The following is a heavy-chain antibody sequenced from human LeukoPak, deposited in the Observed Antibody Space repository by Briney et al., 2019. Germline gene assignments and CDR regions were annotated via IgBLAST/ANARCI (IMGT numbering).Heavy chain of an antibody. V-gene: IGHV4-39*01. Sequence: PSETLSLTCTVSGGSISSSNYYWGWIRQPPGKGLEWIGSIYYSGSTYYNPSLKSRVTISVDTSKNQFSLKLSSVTAADTALYYCARQPPDYNGSGNYSIRYYWGQRTLVTVSS. J-gene: IGHJ4*02. CDR3: ARQPPDYNGSGNYSIRYY. CDR1: GGSISSSNYY. D-gene: IGHD3-10*01. CDR2: IYYSGST.